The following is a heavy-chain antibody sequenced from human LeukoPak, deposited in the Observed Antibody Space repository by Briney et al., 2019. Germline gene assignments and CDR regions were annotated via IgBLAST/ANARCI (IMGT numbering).Heavy chain of an antibody. V-gene: IGHV4-59*01. CDR2: IYYSGST. D-gene: IGHD5-18*01. CDR3: ARVGYSYGSPPGYYYMDV. CDR1: GGSISSYY. Sequence: SETLSLTCTVSGGSISSYYWSWIRQPPGKGLEWIGYIYYSGSTNYNPSLKSRVTISVDTSKNQFSLKLSSVTAADTAVYYCARVGYSYGSPPGYYYMDVWGKGTTVTVSS. J-gene: IGHJ6*03.